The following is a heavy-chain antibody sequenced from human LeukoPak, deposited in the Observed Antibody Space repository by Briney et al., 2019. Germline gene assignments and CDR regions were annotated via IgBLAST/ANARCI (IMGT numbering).Heavy chain of an antibody. CDR3: ARDISEMGAFDI. CDR2: IRSDAYGRTI. V-gene: IGHV3-49*04. CDR1: GFTFGDYA. D-gene: IGHD5-24*01. J-gene: IGHJ3*02. Sequence: GGSLRLSCRASGFTFGDYAVNWVRQAPGKGLEWVGFIRSDAYGRTIQYDASVRGRFTISRDDSKSIAYLQMNSLKTEDTAVYYCARDISEMGAFDIWGLGTMVTVSS.